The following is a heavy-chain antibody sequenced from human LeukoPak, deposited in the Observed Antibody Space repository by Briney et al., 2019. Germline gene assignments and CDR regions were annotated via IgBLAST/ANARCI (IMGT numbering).Heavy chain of an antibody. J-gene: IGHJ4*02. V-gene: IGHV5-51*01. CDR2: IYPGDSDT. CDR3: ARTPNNSPFDYVS. D-gene: IGHD3-16*01. CDR1: GYSFTSYW. Sequence: GESLKISCKGSGYSFTSYWIGWVRQMPGKGLEWMGIIYPGDSDTRYSPSFQGQVTISADKSINSAYLQWSSLKASDTAMFYCARTPNNSPFDYVSWGQGTLVTVSS.